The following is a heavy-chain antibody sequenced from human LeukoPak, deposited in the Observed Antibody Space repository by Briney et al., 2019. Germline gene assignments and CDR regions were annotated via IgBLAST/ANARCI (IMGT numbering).Heavy chain of an antibody. CDR1: GFTFSAYW. D-gene: IGHD3-3*01. Sequence: GGSLRLSCTASGFTFSAYWMTWVRQAPGKGLEFVANIKGDGSQKEYVDSVKGRFTISRDNAKNSLYLQMISLRAEDKAVYYCARWRGAQSEFEYWGQGTLVTVSS. V-gene: IGHV3-7*01. CDR3: ARWRGAQSEFEY. J-gene: IGHJ4*02. CDR2: IKGDGSQK.